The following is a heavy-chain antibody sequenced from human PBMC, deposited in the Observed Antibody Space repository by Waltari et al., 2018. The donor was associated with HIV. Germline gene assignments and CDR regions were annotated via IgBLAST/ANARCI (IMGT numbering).Heavy chain of an antibody. D-gene: IGHD6-13*01. CDR2: INPNSGAT. J-gene: IGHJ5*02. CDR1: GYTSTGNF. Sequence: QVQLVQSGAEVKKPGASVKVSGKASGYTSTGNFINWLRQAPGQGLEWMGRINPNSGATKYAQNFQGRVTMTSDTSISTAYMELNRLTSDDTAVYYCARESGYSSSWMYRWFDPWGQGTLVTVSS. CDR3: ARESGYSSSWMYRWFDP. V-gene: IGHV1-2*06.